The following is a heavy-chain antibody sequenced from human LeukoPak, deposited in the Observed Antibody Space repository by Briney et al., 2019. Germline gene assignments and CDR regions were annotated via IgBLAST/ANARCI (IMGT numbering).Heavy chain of an antibody. V-gene: IGHV3-48*01. CDR3: ARAITVDAFDI. CDR2: ISSSSSTI. CDR1: GFTFSSYS. J-gene: IGHJ3*02. Sequence: GGSLRLSCAASGFTFSSYSMNWVRQAPGKGLEWVSYISSSSSTIYYADSVKGRFTISRDNAKNSLYLQMNSLRAEDTAVYYCARAITVDAFDIWGQGTVVTVSS. D-gene: IGHD5-24*01.